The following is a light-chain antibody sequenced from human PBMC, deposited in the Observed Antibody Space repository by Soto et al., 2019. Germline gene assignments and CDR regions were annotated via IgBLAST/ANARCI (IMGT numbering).Light chain of an antibody. J-gene: IGKJ1*01. CDR1: QSISSY. Sequence: DIQMTQSPSSLSASVGDRVTITCRASQSISSYLNWYQQRPGKAPSLLIYAASSLQSGVPSRFSGSGSGTDFTLTISSLQPEDFATYYCQQTYSTPQTFGQMTKVEIK. V-gene: IGKV1-39*01. CDR3: QQTYSTPQT. CDR2: AAS.